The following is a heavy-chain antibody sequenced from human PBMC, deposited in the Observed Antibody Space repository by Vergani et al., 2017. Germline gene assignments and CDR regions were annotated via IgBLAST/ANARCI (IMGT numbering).Heavy chain of an antibody. Sequence: QVQLEESGPGLVKPSETLSLTCTVSGYSISSGYYWGWIRQPPGKGLEWIGSIYHSGSTYYNPSLKSRVTISVDTSKNQFSLKLSSVTAADTAVYYCARVVSTNSRIAVAGKLDYWGQGTLVTVSS. CDR2: IYHSGST. V-gene: IGHV4-38-2*02. J-gene: IGHJ4*02. CDR1: GYSISSGYY. D-gene: IGHD6-19*01. CDR3: ARVVSTNSRIAVAGKLDY.